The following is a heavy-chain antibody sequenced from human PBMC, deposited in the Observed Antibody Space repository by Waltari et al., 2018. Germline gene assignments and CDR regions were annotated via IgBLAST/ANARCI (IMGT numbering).Heavy chain of an antibody. D-gene: IGHD6-13*01. CDR2: INHSGST. CDR3: ARGWTGIAAA. Sequence: QVKLQQWGAGLLKPSETLSLTCAVYGGSFSGYYWSWIRQPPGKGLEWIGEINHSGSTNYNPSLKSRVTISVDTSKNQFSLKLSSVTAADTAVYYCARGWTGIAAAWGQGTLVTVSS. V-gene: IGHV4-34*01. CDR1: GGSFSGYY. J-gene: IGHJ4*02.